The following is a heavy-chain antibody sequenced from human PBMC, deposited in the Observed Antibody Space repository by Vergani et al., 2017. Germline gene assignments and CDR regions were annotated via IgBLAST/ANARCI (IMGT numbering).Heavy chain of an antibody. CDR3: ARFRHYYCSSTSCYGFDP. J-gene: IGHJ5*02. V-gene: IGHV1-8*01. Sequence: QVQLVPSGAEVKKPGASVKVSCKASGYTFTSYDINWVRQATGQGLEWMGWMNPNSGNTGYAQKFQGRVTMTRNTSISTAYMELSSLRSEDTAVYYCARFRHYYCSSTSCYGFDPWGQGTLVTVSS. CDR1: GYTFTSYD. D-gene: IGHD2-2*01. CDR2: MNPNSGNT.